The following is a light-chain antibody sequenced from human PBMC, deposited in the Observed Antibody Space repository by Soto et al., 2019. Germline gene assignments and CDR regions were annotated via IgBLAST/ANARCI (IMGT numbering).Light chain of an antibody. CDR3: QQYYSNWA. J-gene: IGKJ1*01. Sequence: DIQMTQSPSILSASVGDSVTITCRASQSISSWLAWYQQKPGRAPELLIFKASSLESGVPSRFSGSGSGTEFTLTIISLQPDDFATYYCQQYYSNWAFGQGTKVEIK. V-gene: IGKV1-5*03. CDR1: QSISSW. CDR2: KAS.